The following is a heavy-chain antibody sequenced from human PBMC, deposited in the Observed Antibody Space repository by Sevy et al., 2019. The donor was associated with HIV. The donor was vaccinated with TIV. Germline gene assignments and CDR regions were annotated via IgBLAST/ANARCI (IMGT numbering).Heavy chain of an antibody. CDR1: GFRLSDHA. Sequence: GGSLRLSCAASGFRLSDHAVSWVRQTPGKGLEWLADRSYNGRNQYYADSVKGRFTISKDDSKNTLYLQLNSLRAEDTAVYYCARFVGYCSGGRCSIIDFWGQGTLVTVSS. J-gene: IGHJ4*02. V-gene: IGHV3-30*04. CDR3: ARFVGYCSGGRCSIIDF. CDR2: RSYNGRNQ. D-gene: IGHD2-15*01.